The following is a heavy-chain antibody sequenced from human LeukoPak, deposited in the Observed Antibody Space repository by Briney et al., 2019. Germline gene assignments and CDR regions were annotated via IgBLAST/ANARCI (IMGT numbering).Heavy chain of an antibody. D-gene: IGHD2-2*01. CDR3: AREYCTSTTCFQTNDF. V-gene: IGHV1-2*06. CDR1: GYTLTGYY. Sequence: GASVKVSCKASGYTLTGYYMHWVRQAPGQGLEWMGRINPNSGGTNYAQNFQGRVTMTWDTSISTAYMELSRLRSDDTAVYYCAREYCTSTTCFQTNDFWGQGTLVTVSS. CDR2: INPNSGGT. J-gene: IGHJ4*02.